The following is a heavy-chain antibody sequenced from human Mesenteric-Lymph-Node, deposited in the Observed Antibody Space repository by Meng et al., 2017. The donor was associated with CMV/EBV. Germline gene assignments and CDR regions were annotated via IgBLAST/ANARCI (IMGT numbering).Heavy chain of an antibody. D-gene: IGHD6-6*01. CDR3: ARAARPGGYYYGMDV. Sequence: GSLRLSCAVYGGSFSGYYWSWIRQPPGKGLEWIGEINHSGSTYYNPSLKSRVTISVDTSKNQFSLKLSSVTAADTAVYYCARAARPGGYYYGMDVWGQGTTVTVSS. CDR2: INHSGST. J-gene: IGHJ6*02. V-gene: IGHV4-34*01. CDR1: GGSFSGYY.